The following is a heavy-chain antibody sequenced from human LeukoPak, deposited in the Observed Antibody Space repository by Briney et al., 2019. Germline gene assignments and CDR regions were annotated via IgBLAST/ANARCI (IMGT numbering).Heavy chain of an antibody. CDR3: ARDLAEKTQDEYYYDSSGYPTY. CDR2: INPNSGGT. Sequence: ASVKVSCKASGYTFTGYHMHWVRQAPGQGLEWMGWINPNSGGTNYAQKFQGRVTMTRDTSISTAYMELSRLRSDDTAVYYCARDLAEKTQDEYYYDSSGYPTYWGQGTLVTVSS. V-gene: IGHV1-2*02. J-gene: IGHJ4*02. CDR1: GYTFTGYH. D-gene: IGHD3-22*01.